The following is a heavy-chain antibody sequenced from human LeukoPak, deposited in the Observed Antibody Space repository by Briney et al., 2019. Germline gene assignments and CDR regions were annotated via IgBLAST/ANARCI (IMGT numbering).Heavy chain of an antibody. J-gene: IGHJ4*02. CDR1: SGSIDNEH. CDR2: TVYRGSN. Sequence: SETLSLTCSVPSGSIDNEHWCWVRQPPGKGLEWIGHTVYRGSNKYNPSLKSRVAISVDTSKNQFSPILISVTAADPAVYYCMSLIFGGAGRGNWGQGTLVTVSS. CDR3: MSLIFGGAGRGN. D-gene: IGHD3-3*01. V-gene: IGHV4-59*12.